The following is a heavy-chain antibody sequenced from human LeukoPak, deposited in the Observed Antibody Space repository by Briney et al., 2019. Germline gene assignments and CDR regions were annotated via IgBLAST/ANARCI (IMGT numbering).Heavy chain of an antibody. V-gene: IGHV3-21*01. CDR1: GFTFSSYS. J-gene: IGHJ6*02. CDR3: ARDGVSRWIVGADYYYYGMDV. D-gene: IGHD1-26*01. Sequence: PGGSLRLSCAASGFTFSSYSMNWVRQAPGKGLEWVSSISSSSSYIYYADSVKGRFTISRDNAKNSLYLQMNSLRAEDTAVYYCARDGVSRWIVGADYYYYGMDVWGQGTTVTVSS. CDR2: ISSSSSYI.